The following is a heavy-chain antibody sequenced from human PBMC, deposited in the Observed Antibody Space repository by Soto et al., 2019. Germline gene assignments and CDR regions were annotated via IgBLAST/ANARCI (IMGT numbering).Heavy chain of an antibody. Sequence: QVQLQESGPGLVKPSETLSLTCTVSGGSISSYYWSWIRQPPGKGLEWIGYIYYSGNTNYNPSLKSRVNISVDTSKNQFSLKLSSVTAADTAVYYCARRYGVYFDYWGQGTLVTVSS. D-gene: IGHD4-17*01. CDR2: IYYSGNT. CDR3: ARRYGVYFDY. V-gene: IGHV4-59*08. CDR1: GGSISSYY. J-gene: IGHJ4*02.